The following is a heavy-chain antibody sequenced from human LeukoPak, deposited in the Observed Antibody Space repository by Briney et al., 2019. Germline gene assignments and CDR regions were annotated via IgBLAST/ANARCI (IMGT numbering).Heavy chain of an antibody. V-gene: IGHV1-18*01. CDR3: ARLNYHSYGDDY. D-gene: IGHD5-18*01. CDR2: ISAYNGNT. J-gene: IGHJ4*02. CDR1: GYTFTSYA. Sequence: ASVKVSCKASGYTFTSYAMHWVRQAPGQRLEWMGWISAYNGNTNYAQKLQGRVTMTTDTSTSTAYMELRSLRSDDTAVYYCARLNYHSYGDDYWGQGTLVTVSS.